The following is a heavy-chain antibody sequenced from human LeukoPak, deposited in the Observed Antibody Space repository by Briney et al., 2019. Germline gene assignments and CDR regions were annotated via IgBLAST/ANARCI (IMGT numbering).Heavy chain of an antibody. CDR1: GYSFTSYW. J-gene: IGHJ4*02. D-gene: IGHD2-2*01. CDR3: ARLPDVPATAILDY. Sequence: GESLKISCKGSGYSFTSYWIGWVRQMPGKGLEWMGIIYSGDSDTRYSPSFQGQVIISADKSISTAYLQWSSLKASDTAMYYCARLPDVPATAILDYWGQGTLVTVSS. CDR2: IYSGDSDT. V-gene: IGHV5-51*01.